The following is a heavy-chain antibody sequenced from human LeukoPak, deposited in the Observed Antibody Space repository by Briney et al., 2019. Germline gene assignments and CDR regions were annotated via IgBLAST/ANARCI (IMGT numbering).Heavy chain of an antibody. CDR2: ISYDGSNK. CDR3: AKENYYDSSGSFDY. V-gene: IGHV3-30*18. J-gene: IGHJ4*02. Sequence: GGSLRLSCAASGFTFSSYGMHGVRQAPGKGLEWVAVISYDGSNKYYPDSVKGRFTISRDNSKNTLYLQMNSLRAEDTAVYYCAKENYYDSSGSFDYWGQGTLVTVSS. D-gene: IGHD3-22*01. CDR1: GFTFSSYG.